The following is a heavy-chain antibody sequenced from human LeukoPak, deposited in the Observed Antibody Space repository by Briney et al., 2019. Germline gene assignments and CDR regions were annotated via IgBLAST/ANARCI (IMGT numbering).Heavy chain of an antibody. V-gene: IGHV3-30-3*01. J-gene: IGHJ4*02. D-gene: IGHD6-13*01. Sequence: SGGSLRLSCAASGFTFSSYAMPWVRQAPGKGLERVAVISYDGSNKYYADSVKGRFTISRDNSENTLYLQMDSLRADDTAVYYCARDRDSSGWYEGFDYWGQGTLVTVSS. CDR3: ARDRDSSGWYEGFDY. CDR2: ISYDGSNK. CDR1: GFTFSSYA.